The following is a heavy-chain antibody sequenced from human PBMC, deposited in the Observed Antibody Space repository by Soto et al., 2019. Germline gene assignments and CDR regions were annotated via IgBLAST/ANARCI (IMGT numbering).Heavy chain of an antibody. J-gene: IGHJ4*02. CDR2: ISGSGGST. CDR3: AKAPDNYGSGSYYYY. Sequence: EVQLLESGGGLVQPGGSLRLSCAASGFTFSSYAMSWVRQAPGKGLEWVSAISGSGGSTYYADSVKGRFTISRDNSKNTLYLQMNSLRAEATAVYYCAKAPDNYGSGSYYYYWGQGSLVTVSS. V-gene: IGHV3-23*01. D-gene: IGHD3-10*01. CDR1: GFTFSSYA.